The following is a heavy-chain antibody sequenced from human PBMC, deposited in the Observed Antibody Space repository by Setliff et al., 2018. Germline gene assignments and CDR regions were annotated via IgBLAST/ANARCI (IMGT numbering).Heavy chain of an antibody. D-gene: IGHD3-3*01. Sequence: SETLSLTCTVSDDSISSRHYYWSWIRQPAGKGLEWLGQIYTSWSTNYNPSLKGRATLSIDASKKQFSLKLTSVAAADTVVYYCARMSGFLYMDVWGKGTTVTVSS. CDR2: IYTSWST. J-gene: IGHJ6*03. V-gene: IGHV4-61*09. CDR1: DDSISSRHYY. CDR3: ARMSGFLYMDV.